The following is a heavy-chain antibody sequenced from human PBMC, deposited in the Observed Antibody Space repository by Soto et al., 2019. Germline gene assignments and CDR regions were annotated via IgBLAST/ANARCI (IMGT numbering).Heavy chain of an antibody. D-gene: IGHD4-17*01. J-gene: IGHJ4*02. CDR1: GYIFSNFY. V-gene: IGHV1-46*01. Sequence: QVSLVQSGAEVKKPGASVNVSCKAFGYIFSNFYIHWVRQAPGQGLEWMGIINPNTGGTSYPQKFQGRVTLTRDTSTSTVHMEMSSLTSEDTAVYYCARVKVYGDNSFDFWGQGTLVTVSS. CDR3: ARVKVYGDNSFDF. CDR2: INPNTGGT.